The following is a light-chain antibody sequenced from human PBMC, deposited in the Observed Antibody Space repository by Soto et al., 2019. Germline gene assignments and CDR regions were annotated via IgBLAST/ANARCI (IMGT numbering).Light chain of an antibody. J-gene: IGKJ5*01. Sequence: DIQMTQSPSSLSASVGDRITITCQASQDISTYLIWYQQKAGKAPTLLIYEASNLQTGVPSRFSGTGSGTYFTLTINSLQPEDVGTYYCQQYADLPPITFGQGTRLEIK. CDR3: QQYADLPPIT. CDR1: QDISTY. V-gene: IGKV1-33*01. CDR2: EAS.